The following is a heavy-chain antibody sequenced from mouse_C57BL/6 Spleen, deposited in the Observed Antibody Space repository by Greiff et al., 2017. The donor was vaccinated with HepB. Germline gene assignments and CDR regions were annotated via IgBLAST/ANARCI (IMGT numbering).Heavy chain of an antibody. CDR3: TRERYYGSSYRYFDV. D-gene: IGHD1-1*01. Sequence: DVQLVESGEGLVKPGGSLKLSCAASGFTFSSYAMSWVRQTPEKRLEWVAYISSGGDYIYYADTVKGRFTISRDNARNTLYLQMSSLKSEDTAMYYCTRERYYGSSYRYFDVWGKGTTVTVSS. CDR1: GFTFSSYA. V-gene: IGHV5-9-1*02. CDR2: ISSGGDYI. J-gene: IGHJ1*03.